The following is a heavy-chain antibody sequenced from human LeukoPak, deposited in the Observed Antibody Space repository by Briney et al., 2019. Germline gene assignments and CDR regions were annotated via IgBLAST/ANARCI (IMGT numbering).Heavy chain of an antibody. V-gene: IGHV4-34*01. CDR2: INHSGST. J-gene: IGHJ3*02. D-gene: IGHD3-22*01. Sequence: SETLSLTCAVYGGSFSGYYWTWIRQPPGKGLEWIGEINHSGSTGYNPSLKSRVTISVDTSKNQFSLMLSSVTAADTAVYYCACLTTADAFDIWGQGTMVTVSS. CDR1: GGSFSGYY. CDR3: ACLTTADAFDI.